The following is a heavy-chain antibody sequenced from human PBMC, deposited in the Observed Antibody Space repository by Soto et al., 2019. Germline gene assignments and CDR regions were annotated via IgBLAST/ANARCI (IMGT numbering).Heavy chain of an antibody. CDR3: AVGYCGSASCSREYFQH. Sequence: SETLSLTCAVSGYSISIGYYWGWLRQPPGKGLEWIATVYHSGSIFHNPSLKSRVTISVDTSKNQFSLKLRSVTAADTAVYYCAVGYCGSASCSREYFQHWGQGTLVTVSS. CDR2: VYHSGSI. V-gene: IGHV4-38-2*01. D-gene: IGHD2-2*01. J-gene: IGHJ1*01. CDR1: GYSISIGYY.